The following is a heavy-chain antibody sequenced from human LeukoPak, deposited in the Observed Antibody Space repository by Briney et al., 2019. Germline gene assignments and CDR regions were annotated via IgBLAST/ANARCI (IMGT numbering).Heavy chain of an antibody. CDR1: GYIFSSYW. Sequence: GESLKISCKGSGYIFSSYWIGWVRQMPGKGLEWMGIIYPGDSDTRYRSSFQGQVTISADKSINTAYLQWSSLKASDTAMYYCARHGGGSYLNWFDPWGQGTLVTVSS. D-gene: IGHD1-26*01. J-gene: IGHJ5*02. CDR3: ARHGGGSYLNWFDP. V-gene: IGHV5-51*01. CDR2: IYPGDSDT.